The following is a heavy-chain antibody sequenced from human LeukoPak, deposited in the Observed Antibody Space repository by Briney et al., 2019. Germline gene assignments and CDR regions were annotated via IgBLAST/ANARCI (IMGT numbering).Heavy chain of an antibody. J-gene: IGHJ5*02. D-gene: IGHD3-10*01. V-gene: IGHV4-4*07. Sequence: SSETLSLTCTVSGGSISSYYWSWIRQPAGKGLEWIGRIYTSGSTNYNPSLKSRVTMSVDTSKNQFSLKLSSVTAADTAVYYCARGYYGSGSYYNGWFDPWDQGTLVTVSS. CDR2: IYTSGST. CDR3: ARGYYGSGSYYNGWFDP. CDR1: GGSISSYY.